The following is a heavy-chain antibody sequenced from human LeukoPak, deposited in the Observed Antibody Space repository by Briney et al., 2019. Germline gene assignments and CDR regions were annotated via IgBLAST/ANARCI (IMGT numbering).Heavy chain of an antibody. D-gene: IGHD5-18*01. CDR3: AKDRGYSHGFDY. J-gene: IGHJ4*02. CDR1: GFTFSSYG. CDR2: ISYDGRSK. V-gene: IGHV3-30*18. Sequence: PGRSLRLSCAASGFTFSSYGMHWVRQAPGKGLEWVAGISYDGRSKEYVDSVKGRFTISRDNSKNTLYLQMNNLRAEDTAVYYCAKDRGYSHGFDYWGQGTQLTVSS.